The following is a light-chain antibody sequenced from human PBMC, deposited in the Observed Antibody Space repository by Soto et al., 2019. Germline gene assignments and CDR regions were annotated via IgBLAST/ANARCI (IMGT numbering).Light chain of an antibody. J-gene: IGKJ2*01. CDR1: QSISSW. Sequence: DIPMTQSPSTLSASVGDRVTITCRASQSISSWLAWYQQKPGKAPKLLIYKASSLESGVPSRFSGSGSGTEFTPTISSLQPDDFATYYCQQYNSYSPMYTFGQGTKLEIK. CDR2: KAS. CDR3: QQYNSYSPMYT. V-gene: IGKV1-5*03.